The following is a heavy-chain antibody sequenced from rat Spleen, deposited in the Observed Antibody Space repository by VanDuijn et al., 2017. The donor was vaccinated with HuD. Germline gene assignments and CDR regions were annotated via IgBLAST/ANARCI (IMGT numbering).Heavy chain of an antibody. CDR3: ARRHYGYTDYFDY. J-gene: IGHJ2*01. D-gene: IGHD1-9*01. V-gene: IGHV5-29*01. CDR1: GFTFSNFD. CDR2: ISYGDSSGHSST. Sequence: EVQLVESGGGLVRPGGSLKLSCSVSGFTFSNFDMAWVRQAPTKGLEWVATISYGDSSGHSSTYYRDSVKGRFTISRDDAKSTLSLQVDSLRSEDTATYYCARRHYGYTDYFDYWGQGVMVTVSS.